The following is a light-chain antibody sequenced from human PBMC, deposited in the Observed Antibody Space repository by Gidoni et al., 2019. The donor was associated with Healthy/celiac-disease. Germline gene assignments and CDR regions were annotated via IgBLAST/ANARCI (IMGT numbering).Light chain of an antibody. V-gene: IGLV4-69*01. Sequence: QLVLTQSPSASASLGASVKLTCTLSSGHSSYAIAWHPQQPEKGPRYLMKLNSDDSHSKGDGIPDRFSGSSSGAERYLTISSLQSEDEADYYCQTWGTGVWVFGGGTKLTVL. CDR3: QTWGTGVWV. J-gene: IGLJ3*02. CDR1: SGHSSYA. CDR2: LNSDDSH.